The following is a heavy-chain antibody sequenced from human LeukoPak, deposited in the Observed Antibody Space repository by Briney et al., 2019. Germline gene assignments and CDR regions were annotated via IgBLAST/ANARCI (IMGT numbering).Heavy chain of an antibody. J-gene: IGHJ3*02. CDR1: GGSFSGYY. CDR3: ARANLKAPFFDI. Sequence: SETLSLTCAVYGGSFSGYYWSWIRQPPGEGLEWIGEINHSGSTNYNPSLKSRVTISVDTSKNQFSLKLSSVTAADTAVYYCARANLKAPFFDIWGQGTMVTVSS. CDR2: INHSGST. V-gene: IGHV4-34*01.